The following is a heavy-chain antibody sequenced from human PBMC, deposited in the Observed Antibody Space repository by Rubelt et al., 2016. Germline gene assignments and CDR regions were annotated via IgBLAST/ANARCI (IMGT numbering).Heavy chain of an antibody. Sequence: QLQLQESGPGLVKPSETLSLTCTVSGGSISSSSCYWGWVRQPPGKGLEWIGYIYYSGSTNYNPSLWGRVTISVDTAKNRFSRRLSSVTAAYTAVYYCARDRDYYGSGYYGMDVWGQGTTVTVSS. CDR1: GGSISSSSCY. J-gene: IGHJ6*02. CDR3: ARDRDYYGSGYYGMDV. V-gene: IGHV4-61*01. D-gene: IGHD3-10*01. CDR2: IYYSGST.